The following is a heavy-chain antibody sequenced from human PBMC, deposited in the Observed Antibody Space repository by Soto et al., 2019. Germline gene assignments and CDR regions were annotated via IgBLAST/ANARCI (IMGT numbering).Heavy chain of an antibody. CDR1: GASSIRYD. CDR3: ARDLWGYCGTDCYPLDV. D-gene: IGHD2-21*02. V-gene: IGHV4-59*01. J-gene: IGHJ6*02. CDR2: MYNTGST. Sequence: DTLSLTCTVSGASSIRYDWSWIRQPPGKGLEWIGYMYNTGSTVYNPSFKSRVTISVDTSENQFSLKLNSVTAADTAVYYCARDLWGYCGTDCYPLDVWGQGTTVTVSS.